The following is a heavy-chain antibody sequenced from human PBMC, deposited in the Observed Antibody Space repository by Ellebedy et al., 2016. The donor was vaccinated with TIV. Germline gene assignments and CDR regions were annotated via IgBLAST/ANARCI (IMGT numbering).Heavy chain of an antibody. CDR3: ARARSSGWLHTPDY. V-gene: IGHV1-18*01. J-gene: IGHJ4*02. D-gene: IGHD6-19*01. Sequence: AASVKVSCKASGYTFTSYGISWVRQAPGQGLEWMGWISAYNGNTNYAQKLQGRVTMTTDTSTSTAYMELRSLRSEDTAVYYCARARSSGWLHTPDYWGQGILVTVSS. CDR2: ISAYNGNT. CDR1: GYTFTSYG.